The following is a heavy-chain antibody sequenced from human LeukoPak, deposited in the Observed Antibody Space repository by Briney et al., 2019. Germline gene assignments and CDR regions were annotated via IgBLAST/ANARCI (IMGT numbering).Heavy chain of an antibody. D-gene: IGHD3-9*01. CDR1: GGTFSSYA. CDR3: ASPRVTGYSEDDAFDI. CDR2: IIPIFGTA. Sequence: SVKVSCKASGGTFSSYAISWVRQAPGQGLEWMGGIIPIFGTANYAQKFQGRVTITADESTSTAYMELSSLRSEDTAVYYCASPRVTGYSEDDAFDIWGQGTMVTVSS. V-gene: IGHV1-69*13. J-gene: IGHJ3*02.